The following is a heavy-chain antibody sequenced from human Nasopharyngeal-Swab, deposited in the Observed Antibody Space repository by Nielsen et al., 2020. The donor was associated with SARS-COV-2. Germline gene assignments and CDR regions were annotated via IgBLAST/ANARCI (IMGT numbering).Heavy chain of an antibody. CDR2: INSDGSST. Sequence: GESLKISCAASGFTFSSYWMHWVRQAPGKGLVWVSRINSDGSSTSYANSVKGRFTISRDNSKNTLYLQMNSLRAEDTAVYYCARDQLGDTAMVTLDYWGQGTLVTVSS. CDR3: ARDQLGDTAMVTLDY. V-gene: IGHV3-74*01. D-gene: IGHD5-18*01. CDR1: GFTFSSYW. J-gene: IGHJ4*02.